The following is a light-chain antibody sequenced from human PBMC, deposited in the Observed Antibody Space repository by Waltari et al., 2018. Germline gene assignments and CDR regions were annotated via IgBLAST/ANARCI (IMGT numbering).Light chain of an antibody. V-gene: IGKV3-11*01. CDR1: LSARGY. Sequence: DIVLTQSPATLSFSPGERATLSCRASLSARGYLVWYQQKPGQAPRLLIYDASKRATGIPARLGGSGYGTDYTLTISSLEPEDFAVYYCQQRSSWPKTFGQGTRLEIK. J-gene: IGKJ2*01. CDR3: QQRSSWPKT. CDR2: DAS.